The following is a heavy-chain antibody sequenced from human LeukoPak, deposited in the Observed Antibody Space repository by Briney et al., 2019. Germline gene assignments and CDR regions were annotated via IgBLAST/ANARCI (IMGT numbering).Heavy chain of an antibody. CDR2: ISYSGIT. D-gene: IGHD1-26*01. Sequence: SQTLSLTCTVSGGSISSYYWSWIRQPPGKGLEWIGYISYSGITNYNPSLQSRVTISVDTSKNQFSLKLSSVTAADTAVYHCARHAKVGAGVFDIWGQGTMVTVSS. CDR3: ARHAKVGAGVFDI. J-gene: IGHJ3*02. V-gene: IGHV4-59*08. CDR1: GGSISSYY.